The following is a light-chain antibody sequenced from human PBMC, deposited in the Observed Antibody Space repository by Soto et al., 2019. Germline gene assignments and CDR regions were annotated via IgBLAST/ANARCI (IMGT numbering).Light chain of an antibody. CDR1: QSVSSSY. CDR2: GTS. J-gene: IGKJ1*01. V-gene: IGKV3-20*01. Sequence: EIVLTLSPVTLSLSPGERATLSFRASQSVSSSYLAWYQQKPGQAPRLLIYGTSSRATAIPDRFSGSGSGTDFTLTISRLEPEDFAVYYCQQYGSSSWTFGQGTKVDIK. CDR3: QQYGSSSWT.